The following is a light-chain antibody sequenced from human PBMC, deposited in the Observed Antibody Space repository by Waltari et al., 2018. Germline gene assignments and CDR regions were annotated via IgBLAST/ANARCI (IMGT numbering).Light chain of an antibody. CDR1: QSVLYNSNNKNY. J-gene: IGKJ5*01. V-gene: IGKV4-1*01. CDR2: WAS. CDR3: QQYYSTIT. Sequence: DIVMTQSPDSLAVSLGERATINCKSSQSVLYNSNNKNYLAWYQQKPGQPPQLLIYWASTRESGVPGRFSGSGSGTDSTLTISSLQAEDVAVYYCQQYYSTITFGQGTRLEIK.